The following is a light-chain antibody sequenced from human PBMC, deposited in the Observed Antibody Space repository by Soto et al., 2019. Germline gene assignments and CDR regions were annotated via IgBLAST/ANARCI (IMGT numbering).Light chain of an antibody. CDR2: DAV. CDR1: HTVTKDS. Sequence: EIVMTQSPATLSLSPGERATLSCRASHTVTKDSLACYQQKPGQPPRLIIDDAVDRATGVPDRFIGSGSVTDFTLTITRLEPEDFAVYYCHQCDHSPLTFGQGTKVEIK. J-gene: IGKJ1*01. CDR3: HQCDHSPLT. V-gene: IGKV3-20*01.